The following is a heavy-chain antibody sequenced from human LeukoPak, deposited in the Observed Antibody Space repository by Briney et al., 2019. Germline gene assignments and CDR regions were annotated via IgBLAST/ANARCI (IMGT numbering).Heavy chain of an antibody. V-gene: IGHV1-18*01. CDR2: ISAYNGNT. J-gene: IGHJ4*02. CDR1: GYTFTSYG. CDR3: ARGAYSTSWYVDY. D-gene: IGHD6-13*01. Sequence: ASVKVSCKASGYTFTSYGISWVRQAPGQGLEWMGWISAYNGNTNYAQKLQGRVTITRSTSISTAYMELSSLRSEDTAVYYCARGAYSTSWYVDYWGQGTLVSVSS.